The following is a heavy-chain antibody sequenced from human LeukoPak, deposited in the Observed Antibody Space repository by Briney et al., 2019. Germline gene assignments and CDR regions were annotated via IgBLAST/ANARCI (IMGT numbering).Heavy chain of an antibody. V-gene: IGHV4-34*01. J-gene: IGHJ4*02. CDR1: GGSFSAYY. Sequence: PSETLSLTCAVYGGSFSAYYWSWIRQPPGKGLEWIGEIDHSGSTNYNPSLMSRVTISVDVSKNQFSLNLGSVTAADTTVYYCARRGYSGYDHYFFDYWGQGTLVTVSS. CDR3: ARRGYSGYDHYFFDY. CDR2: IDHSGST. D-gene: IGHD5-12*01.